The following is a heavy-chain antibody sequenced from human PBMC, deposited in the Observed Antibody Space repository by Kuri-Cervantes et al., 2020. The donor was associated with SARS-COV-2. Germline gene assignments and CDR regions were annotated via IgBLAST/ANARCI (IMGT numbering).Heavy chain of an antibody. Sequence: LSLTYAASGFTFRSYGMNWVRQAPGKALEWGSYISSSSSTIYYADSVKCRFTISRDNAKNSLYLQMNSLRAEDTAVYYCARDAEPNYDILTGYYIPYYFDYWGQGTLVTVSS. CDR2: ISSSSSTI. V-gene: IGHV3-48*01. D-gene: IGHD3-9*01. CDR1: GFTFRSYG. J-gene: IGHJ4*02. CDR3: ARDAEPNYDILTGYYIPYYFDY.